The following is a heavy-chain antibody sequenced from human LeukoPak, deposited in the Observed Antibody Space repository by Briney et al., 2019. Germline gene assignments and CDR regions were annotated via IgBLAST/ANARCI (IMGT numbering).Heavy chain of an antibody. CDR2: IIPIFGTA. CDR3: AKTDSSGYWFDY. CDR1: GYTFAAYY. D-gene: IGHD3-22*01. J-gene: IGHJ4*02. V-gene: IGHV1-69*13. Sequence: SVKVSCKASGYTFAAYYMHWVRQAPGQGLEWMGGIIPIFGTANYAQKFQGRVTITADESTSTAYMELSSLRSEDTAVYYCAKTDSSGYWFDYWGQGTLVTVSS.